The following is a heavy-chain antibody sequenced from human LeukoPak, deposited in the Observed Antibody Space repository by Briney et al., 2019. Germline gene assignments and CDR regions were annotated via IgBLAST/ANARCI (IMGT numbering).Heavy chain of an antibody. D-gene: IGHD4-17*01. CDR3: ARAMVTNRNFDI. J-gene: IGHJ3*02. Sequence: GESLKISCKGSGYIFTTYWIGWVRQMPGKGLEWMGTIYPGDSDTRYSPSSQGQVTTSADKSISTAYMQWSSLTASDTAMYYCARAMVTNRNFDIWGQGTMVTVSS. CDR1: GYIFTTYW. CDR2: IYPGDSDT. V-gene: IGHV5-51*01.